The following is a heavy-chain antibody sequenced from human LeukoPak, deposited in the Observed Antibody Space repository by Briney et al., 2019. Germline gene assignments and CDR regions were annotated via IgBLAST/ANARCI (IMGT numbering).Heavy chain of an antibody. J-gene: IGHJ6*03. CDR1: GGSISSGSYY. CDR2: IYTSGST. Sequence: SETLTFTCTVSGGSISSGSYYWSWIRQPAGKGLEWIGRIYTSGSTNYNPSLKSRVTISVDTSKNQFSLKLSSVTAADTAVYYCAREVDKGHYYYMDVWGKGTTVTVSS. D-gene: IGHD2-15*01. V-gene: IGHV4-61*02. CDR3: AREVDKGHYYYMDV.